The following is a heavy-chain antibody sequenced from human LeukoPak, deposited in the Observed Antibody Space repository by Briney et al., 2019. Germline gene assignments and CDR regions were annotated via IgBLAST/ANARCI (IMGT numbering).Heavy chain of an antibody. J-gene: IGHJ5*02. Sequence: GASVKVSCKASGYTFTSYGISWVRQAPGQGLEWMGWISAYNGNTNYAQKLQGRVTMTTDTSTSTAYMELRSLRSDDTAVYYCARGYSSSWYPDWFDLWGQGTLVTVSS. CDR3: ARGYSSSWYPDWFDL. V-gene: IGHV1-18*01. D-gene: IGHD6-13*01. CDR2: ISAYNGNT. CDR1: GYTFTSYG.